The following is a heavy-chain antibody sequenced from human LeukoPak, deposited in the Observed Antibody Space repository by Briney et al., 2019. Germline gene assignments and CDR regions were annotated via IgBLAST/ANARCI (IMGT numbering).Heavy chain of an antibody. CDR1: GFTFSSYS. J-gene: IGHJ3*02. Sequence: GGSLILSCAASGFTFSSYSMNWARQAPGKGLEWVSYISSSSSTIYYADSVKGRFTISRDNAKNSLYLQMNSLRAEDTAVYYCAASGDFGGDAFDIWGQGTMVTVSS. V-gene: IGHV3-48*01. D-gene: IGHD2-21*01. CDR2: ISSSSSTI. CDR3: AASGDFGGDAFDI.